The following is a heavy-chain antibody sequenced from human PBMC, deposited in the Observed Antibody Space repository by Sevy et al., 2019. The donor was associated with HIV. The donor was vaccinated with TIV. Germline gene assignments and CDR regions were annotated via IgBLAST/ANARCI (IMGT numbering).Heavy chain of an antibody. CDR2: IIPIFGTT. CDR3: ARPSYGSGRGYQNYFYYYGMDD. D-gene: IGHD3-10*01. J-gene: IGHJ6*02. Sequence: ASVKVSCKASGGTFSSFALCWVRQAPGQGLEWMGGIIPIFGTTKYAQKFQGRVTLIADESTSTAYMELSSLGSEDTAVYYCARPSYGSGRGYQNYFYYYGMDDWGPGTTVTVSS. V-gene: IGHV1-69*13. CDR1: GGTFSSFA.